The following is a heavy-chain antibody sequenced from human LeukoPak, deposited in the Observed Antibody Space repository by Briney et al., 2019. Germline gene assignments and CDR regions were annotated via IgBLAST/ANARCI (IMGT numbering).Heavy chain of an antibody. J-gene: IGHJ5*02. CDR3: ARDRGVTGTLWFDP. CDR2: ISTSGSTM. D-gene: IGHD1/OR15-1a*01. Sequence: GGSLRLSCAASGFSLSSYEMNWVRQAPGKGLEWVSYISTSGSTMYYADSVKGRFTISRDNAKNLVYLQMKSLRADDTAVHYWARDRGVTGTLWFDPWGQGTWSPSPQ. CDR1: GFSLSSYE. V-gene: IGHV3-48*03.